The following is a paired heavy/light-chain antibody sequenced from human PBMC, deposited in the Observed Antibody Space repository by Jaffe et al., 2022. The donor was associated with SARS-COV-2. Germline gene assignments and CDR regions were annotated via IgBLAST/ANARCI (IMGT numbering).Heavy chain of an antibody. Sequence: QVQLQESGPGLVKPSETLSLTCNVSGVSISGYDWSWIRQPPGKGLEWIGYIYYSGSTNYNPSLRRRVAISRDMSKNQVSLKLSSVAAADTAVYYCARHGDGGTSPLDSWGQGTLVTVSS. D-gene: IGHD1-26*01. V-gene: IGHV4-59*08. J-gene: IGHJ4*02. CDR1: GVSISGYD. CDR2: IYYSGST. CDR3: ARHGDGGTSPLDS.
Light chain of an antibody. V-gene: IGKV2-28*01. CDR2: LAS. CDR3: MQAQQSPRT. J-gene: IGKJ1*01. CDR1: LSLLRSNGNNY. Sequence: DIVMTQSPLSLPVTPGEPASISCRSSLSLLRSNGNNYLDWYLQKPGQSPQLLIYLASNRASGVPDRFSGSGSGTDFTLKISRVEAEDVGVYYCMQAQQSPRTFGQGTKVEIK.